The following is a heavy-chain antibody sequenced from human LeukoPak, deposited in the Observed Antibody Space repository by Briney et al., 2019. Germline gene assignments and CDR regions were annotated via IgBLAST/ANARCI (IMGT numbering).Heavy chain of an antibody. CDR2: IYYSGST. D-gene: IGHD3-16*01. CDR1: GGSISSSSYY. J-gene: IGHJ4*02. V-gene: IGHV4-31*03. CDR3: ARVRRDSYLDY. Sequence: SETLSLTCTVSGGSISSSSYYWGWIRQHPGKGLEWIGYIYYSGSTYYNPSLKSRVTISVDTSKNQFSLKLSSVTAADTAVYYCARVRRDSYLDYWGQGTLVTVSS.